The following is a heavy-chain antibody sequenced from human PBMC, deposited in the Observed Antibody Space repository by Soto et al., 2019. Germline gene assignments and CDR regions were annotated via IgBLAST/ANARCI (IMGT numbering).Heavy chain of an antibody. J-gene: IGHJ6*02. CDR1: GGTFSSHS. D-gene: IGHD3-16*01. V-gene: IGHV1-69*13. CDR2: IIPFFKAT. Sequence: SVKVSCKASGGTFSSHSISWVLQAPGQGLEWMGGIIPFFKATNYAQKFQGRVTITADDSTSTAYMDLYSLTSEDTAMYYCARDVPLNYYDGTFSYYAVDVWGQGTTVTVSS. CDR3: ARDVPLNYYDGTFSYYAVDV.